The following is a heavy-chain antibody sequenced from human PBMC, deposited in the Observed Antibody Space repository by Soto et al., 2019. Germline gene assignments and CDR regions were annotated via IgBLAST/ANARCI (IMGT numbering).Heavy chain of an antibody. Sequence: EVQLLESGGGLVQPGGSLRLSCAASGFTFSSYAMNWVRQAPGKGLQWVSVISGSGDSTYYADSVKVRFTISRDNSKNTLDLQMNSLRAEVTAVYYFARRNTGWDLDLWGRGTLVTVSS. D-gene: IGHD4-4*01. CDR2: ISGSGDST. V-gene: IGHV3-23*01. CDR1: GFTFSSYA. CDR3: ARRNTGWDLDL. J-gene: IGHJ2*01.